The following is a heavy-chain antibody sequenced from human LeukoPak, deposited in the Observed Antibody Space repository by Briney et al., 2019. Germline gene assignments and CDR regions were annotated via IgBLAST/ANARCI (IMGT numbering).Heavy chain of an antibody. CDR1: GFTFSSYA. J-gene: IGHJ4*02. V-gene: IGHV3-23*01. CDR3: AKGGVRSSYLDY. Sequence: GGSLRLSCAASGFTFSSYAMSWVRQAPGKGLEWVSTISGSGGSTYYADSVKGRFTISRDNSKNTLYLQMNSLRAEDTAVYYCAKGGVRSSYLDYWGQGTLSPSPQ. D-gene: IGHD3-10*01. CDR2: ISGSGGST.